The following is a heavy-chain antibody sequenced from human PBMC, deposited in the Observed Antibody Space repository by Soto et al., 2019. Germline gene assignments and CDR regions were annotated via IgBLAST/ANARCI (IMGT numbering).Heavy chain of an antibody. D-gene: IGHD2-21*01. V-gene: IGHV4-31*03. Sequence: SETLPPSCNVSGGSIRSYDYSWSWIRQHPGKVLESLGYIYSIGSTYYNPSLKSRVTISVYRSTNQFSLKLRSVTAADTAVYYCARVRHHVEPYCYDFRGHGALDTVSS. CDR1: GGSIRSYDYS. J-gene: IGHJ4*01. CDR3: ARVRHHVEPYCYDF. CDR2: IYSIGST.